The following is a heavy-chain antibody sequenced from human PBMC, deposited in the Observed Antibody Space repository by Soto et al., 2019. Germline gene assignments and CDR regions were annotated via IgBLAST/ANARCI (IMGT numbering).Heavy chain of an antibody. J-gene: IGHJ1*01. CDR1: GFTFSRYW. CDR2: ISNDGSST. Sequence: EVQLVESGGGLVQPGGSLRLSCVASGFTFSRYWMHWVRQAPGKGLVWVSSISNDGSSTSYADPVKGRFTISRDNAKNTMYLQMNSLRAEDTAVYYCARLPNKSPQNWGQGTLVIVS. CDR3: ARLPNKSPQN. V-gene: IGHV3-74*01.